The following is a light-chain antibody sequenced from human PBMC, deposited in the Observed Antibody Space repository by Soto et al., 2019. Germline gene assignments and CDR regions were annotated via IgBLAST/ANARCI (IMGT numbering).Light chain of an antibody. CDR1: QSVGGY. J-gene: IGKJ1*01. CDR2: DAT. V-gene: IGKV3-11*01. Sequence: IVFTQSPVTLSLYRGERATLSCRASQSVGGYLAWYQQKPGQAPRLLIYDATNRSAGIPAVFSGSGSGTDFTLTISSLEPEDSAVYYCQQNLGEHTFGQGTKVDI. CDR3: QQNLGEHT.